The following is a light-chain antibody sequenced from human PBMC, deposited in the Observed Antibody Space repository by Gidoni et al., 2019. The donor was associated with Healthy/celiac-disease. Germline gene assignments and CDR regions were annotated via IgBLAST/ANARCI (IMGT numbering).Light chain of an antibody. V-gene: IGLV2-14*01. CDR3: SSYTSSSPV. CDR2: DVS. CDR1: SSDVGGYNY. Sequence: QSALTQPASVSGSPGPSITISCTGTSSDVGGYNYVSWYQPHPGKAPTLMIYDVSNRPSVVSNRFSGSKSGNTASLTISGLQAEDEADYYCSSYTSSSPVFGGGTKLTVL. J-gene: IGLJ2*01.